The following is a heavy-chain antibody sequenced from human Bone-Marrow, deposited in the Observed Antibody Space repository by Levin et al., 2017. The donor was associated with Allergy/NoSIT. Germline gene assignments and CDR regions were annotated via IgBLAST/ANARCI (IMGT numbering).Heavy chain of an antibody. CDR3: AKSPTLTGYYEWGDP. CDR2: ISYDGDFT. D-gene: IGHD3-9*01. J-gene: IGHJ5*02. V-gene: IGHV3-30*18. Sequence: GESLKISCAASGFSFRSYGMHWVRQAPGKGLEWVGLISYDGDFTFYGDSVKGRFTISRDNSNNTLFLQMDSLSAEDTAIYYCAKSPTLTGYYEWGDPGGQGTLVTVSS. CDR1: GFSFRSYG.